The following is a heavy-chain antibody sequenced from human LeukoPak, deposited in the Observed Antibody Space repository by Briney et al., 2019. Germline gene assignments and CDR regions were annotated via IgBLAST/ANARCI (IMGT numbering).Heavy chain of an antibody. J-gene: IGHJ5*02. CDR1: GGSISSYY. CDR2: IYYSGST. D-gene: IGHD6-13*01. V-gene: IGHV4-59*01. CDR3: ARVLDLGIAAAGPNWFDP. Sequence: PSETLSLTCTVSGGSISSYYWSWIRQPPGKGLEWIGYIYYSGSTNYNPSLKSRVTISVDTSKNQFSLKLSSVTAADTAVYYCARVLDLGIAAAGPNWFDPWGQGTLVTVSS.